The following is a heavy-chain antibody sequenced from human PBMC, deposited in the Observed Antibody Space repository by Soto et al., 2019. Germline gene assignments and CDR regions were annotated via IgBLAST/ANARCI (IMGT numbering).Heavy chain of an antibody. CDR2: IYPGDSDT. D-gene: IGHD6-13*01. V-gene: IGHV5-51*01. J-gene: IGHJ6*02. CDR3: SRSVGGQKQQPPKYYYVMDV. CDR1: GYSFTSYW. Sequence: PGESLKISCKGSGYSFTSYWIGWVRQMPGKGLELMGIIYPGDSDTRYSPSFQGQVTISADKSISNAYLQWSSLKASDTAMYYFSRSVGGQKQQPPKYYYVMDVWGQGTSVTGSS.